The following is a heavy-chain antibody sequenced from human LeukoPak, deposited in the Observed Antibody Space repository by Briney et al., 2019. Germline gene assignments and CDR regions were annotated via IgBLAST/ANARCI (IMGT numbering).Heavy chain of an antibody. CDR2: IRQDGSEK. Sequence: QPGGSLRLSCVASGFIIGSYWMSWVRQAPGKGLEWVANIRQDGSEKYYVDSVKGRLTISRDNAKNSLYLQMNNLTAADTAIYYCARAGYYGDDASDLWGQGTRVTVSS. CDR3: ARAGYYGDDASDL. CDR1: GFIIGSYW. J-gene: IGHJ3*01. D-gene: IGHD2/OR15-2a*01. V-gene: IGHV3-7*01.